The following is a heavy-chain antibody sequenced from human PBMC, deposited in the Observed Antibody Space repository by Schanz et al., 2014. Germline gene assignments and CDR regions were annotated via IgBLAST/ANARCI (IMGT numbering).Heavy chain of an antibody. D-gene: IGHD2-2*01. CDR3: ARAPTAYCSDTSCLGTPFDY. CDR2: ISGYNGDT. CDR1: GYDFHIYA. Sequence: QILLVQPGPEVKKPGASVTVSCKASGYDFHIYAYSWVRQAPGQGPEWIGWISGYNGDTNYALKLQGRVTMTTDTSTSTAYMELSSLRSEDTAVYYCARAPTAYCSDTSCLGTPFDYWGQGTLVTGSS. V-gene: IGHV1-18*01. J-gene: IGHJ4*02.